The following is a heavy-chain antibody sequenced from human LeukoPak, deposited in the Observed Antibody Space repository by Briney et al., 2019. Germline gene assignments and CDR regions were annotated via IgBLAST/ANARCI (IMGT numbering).Heavy chain of an antibody. Sequence: PSETLSLTCTVSGGSISSYYWSWIRQPPGKGLEWIGYIYYSGGTNYNPSLKSRVTISVDTSKNQFSLKLGSVTAADTAVYYCARRQEQLAYDYWGQGTLVTVSS. D-gene: IGHD6-13*01. V-gene: IGHV4-59*08. CDR3: ARRQEQLAYDY. CDR2: IYYSGGT. J-gene: IGHJ4*02. CDR1: GGSISSYY.